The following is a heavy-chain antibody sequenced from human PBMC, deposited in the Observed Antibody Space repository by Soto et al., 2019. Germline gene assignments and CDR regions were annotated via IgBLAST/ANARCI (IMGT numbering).Heavy chain of an antibody. CDR3: ARDLGYCRSGTCSREWFDP. V-gene: IGHV1-18*01. D-gene: IGHD2-15*01. Sequence: QVQLVQSGAEVKKPGASVKVSCKASGYTFTTHGISWVRQVPGQGLEWMGWVRGDNGHTNYAQSLQGRVTMTTDTSTNTAYMELRSLSSDDTAVYYCARDLGYCRSGTCSREWFDPWGQGTLVTVSS. J-gene: IGHJ5*02. CDR1: GYTFTTHG. CDR2: VRGDNGHT.